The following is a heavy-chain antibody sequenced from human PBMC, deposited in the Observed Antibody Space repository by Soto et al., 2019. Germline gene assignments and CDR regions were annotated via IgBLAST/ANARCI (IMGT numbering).Heavy chain of an antibody. CDR3: AKVDGYCSGGSCFPGAFDI. J-gene: IGHJ3*02. D-gene: IGHD2-15*01. Sequence: ASVKVSCKASGYTFITYGISWVRQAPGQGLEWMGWISGNNGDTNYAQKLQGRVTMTTDTSTSTAYMELRSLRSDDTAVYYCAKVDGYCSGGSCFPGAFDIWGQGTMVTVSS. V-gene: IGHV1-18*01. CDR2: ISGNNGDT. CDR1: GYTFITYG.